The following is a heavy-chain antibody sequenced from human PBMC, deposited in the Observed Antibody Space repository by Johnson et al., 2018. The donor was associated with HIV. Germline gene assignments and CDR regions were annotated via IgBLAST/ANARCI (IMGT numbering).Heavy chain of an antibody. CDR1: GFIFSDYY. Sequence: QEQLVESGGGLVKPGGSLRLSCAASGFIFSDYYMSWIRQAPGKGLECVSYISSSGSTIYYADSVKGRFTITRDNSKNSLYLQMNSLRAEDTALYYCARGDGGSTDAFDIWGQGTMVTVSS. CDR2: ISSSGSTI. J-gene: IGHJ3*02. V-gene: IGHV3-11*01. CDR3: ARGDGGSTDAFDI. D-gene: IGHD1-26*01.